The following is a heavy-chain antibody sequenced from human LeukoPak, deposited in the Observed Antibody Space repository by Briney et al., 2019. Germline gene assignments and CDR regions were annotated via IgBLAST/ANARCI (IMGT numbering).Heavy chain of an antibody. J-gene: IGHJ4*02. CDR2: INHSGST. CDR1: GGSFSGYY. CDR3: ARVARVRGVISYYFDY. V-gene: IGHV4-34*01. D-gene: IGHD3-10*01. Sequence: SETLSLTCAVYGGSFSGYYWSWIRQPPGKGLEWIGEINHSGSTNYNPSLKSRVTISVDTSKNQFSLKLSSVTAADTAVYYCARVARVRGVISYYFDYWGQGTLVTVSS.